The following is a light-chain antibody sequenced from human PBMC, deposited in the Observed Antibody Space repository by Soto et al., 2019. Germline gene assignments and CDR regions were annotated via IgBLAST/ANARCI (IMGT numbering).Light chain of an antibody. CDR3: SSYTSISTVV. CDR1: SSDVGGYNY. Sequence: QSALTQPASVSGSPGQPITISCTGTSSDVGGYNYVSWFQQHPGKAPKLTIYDVTNRPSGVSSRFSGSKSGNTASLTISGLQAEDEADYYCSSYTSISTVVFGGGTKLTVL. V-gene: IGLV2-14*01. CDR2: DVT. J-gene: IGLJ2*01.